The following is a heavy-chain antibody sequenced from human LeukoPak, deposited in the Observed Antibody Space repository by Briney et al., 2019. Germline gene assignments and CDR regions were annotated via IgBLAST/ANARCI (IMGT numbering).Heavy chain of an antibody. CDR2: IYSGGST. Sequence: GGSLRLSCAASGFTVSSNYMSWVRQAPGKGLEWVSVIYSGGSTYYADSVKGRFTISRDNSKNTLYLQMNSLRVEDTAVYSCVRGESGIQENTFDIWGQGTLVTVSS. J-gene: IGHJ3*02. D-gene: IGHD2/OR15-2a*01. V-gene: IGHV3-53*01. CDR3: VRGESGIQENTFDI. CDR1: GFTVSSNY.